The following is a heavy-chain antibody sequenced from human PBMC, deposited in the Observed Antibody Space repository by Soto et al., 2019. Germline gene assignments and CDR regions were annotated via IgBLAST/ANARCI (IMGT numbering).Heavy chain of an antibody. CDR1: GGSISSYY. CDR2: IYYSGST. V-gene: IGHV4-59*01. J-gene: IGHJ5*02. Sequence: PSETLSLTCTVSGGSISSYYWSWIRQPPGKGLEWIGYIYYSGSTNYNPSLKSRVTISVDTSKNQFSLELSSVTAADTAVYYCARESPIPGDNWFDPWGQGTLVTVSS. CDR3: ARESPIPGDNWFDP.